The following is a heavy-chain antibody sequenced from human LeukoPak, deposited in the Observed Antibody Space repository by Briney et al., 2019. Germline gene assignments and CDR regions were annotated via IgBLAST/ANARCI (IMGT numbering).Heavy chain of an antibody. CDR2: ISGSGGST. CDR3: AKALGSVVAATYYYYGMDV. Sequence: PGRSLRLSCAASGFTFSSYAMSWVRQAPGKGLEWVSAISGSGGSTYYADSVKGRFTISRDNSKNTLYLQMNSLRAEDTAVYYCAKALGSVVAATYYYYGMDVWGQGTTVTVSS. D-gene: IGHD2-15*01. J-gene: IGHJ6*02. CDR1: GFTFSSYA. V-gene: IGHV3-23*01.